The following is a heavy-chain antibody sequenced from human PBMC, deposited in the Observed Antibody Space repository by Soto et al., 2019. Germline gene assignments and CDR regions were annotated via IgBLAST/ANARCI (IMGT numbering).Heavy chain of an antibody. CDR3: ARDLVVVVLAASGLTSMDV. J-gene: IGHJ6*02. Sequence: GGSLRLSCAASGFTFSSYAMHWVRQAPGKGLEWVAVISYDGSNKYYADSVKGRFTISRDNSKNTLYLQMNSLRAEDTAVYYCARDLVVVVLAASGLTSMDVWGQGTTVTVSS. CDR1: GFTFSSYA. CDR2: ISYDGSNK. V-gene: IGHV3-30-3*01. D-gene: IGHD2-2*01.